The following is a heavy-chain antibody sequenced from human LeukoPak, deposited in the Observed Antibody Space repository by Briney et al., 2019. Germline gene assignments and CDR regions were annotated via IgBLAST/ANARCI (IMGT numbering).Heavy chain of an antibody. Sequence: GGSLRLSCAASGFTFSSYSMNWVRQAPGKGLEWVSTISNSGGSTYYADSVKGRFTISRDNSKNTLFLQMNSLRAEDTAVYFCARVSQYYFRGMDVWGQGTTVTVSS. V-gene: IGHV3-23*01. CDR1: GFTFSSYS. J-gene: IGHJ6*02. D-gene: IGHD3-10*01. CDR3: ARVSQYYFRGMDV. CDR2: ISNSGGST.